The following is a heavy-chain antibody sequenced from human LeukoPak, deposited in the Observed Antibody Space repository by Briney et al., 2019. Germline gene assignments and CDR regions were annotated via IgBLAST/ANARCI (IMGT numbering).Heavy chain of an antibody. Sequence: PSETLSLTCIVSDGSISSSRYYWGWIRQPPGKGLEWIGSIYYSGSTYYNPSLKSRVTISVDTSKNQFSLKLSSVTAADTAVYYCASAVDGYYFDYWGQGTLVTVS. V-gene: IGHV4-39*01. CDR3: ASAVDGYYFDY. CDR1: DGSISSSRYY. D-gene: IGHD2-2*03. CDR2: IYYSGST. J-gene: IGHJ4*02.